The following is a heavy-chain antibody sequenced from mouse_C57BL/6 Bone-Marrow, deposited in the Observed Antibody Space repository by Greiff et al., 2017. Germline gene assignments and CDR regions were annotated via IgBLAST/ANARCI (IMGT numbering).Heavy chain of an antibody. Sequence: QVQLQQPGAELVKPGASVKLSCKASGYTFTSYWMHWVKQRPGQGLEWIGMIHPNSGSTNYNEKFKSKATLTVDKSSSTAYMQLSSLTSEDSAVYYCASYYGNPWFAYGGQGTRVTVSA. J-gene: IGHJ3*01. CDR1: GYTFTSYW. D-gene: IGHD2-10*01. CDR2: IHPNSGST. CDR3: ASYYGNPWFAY. V-gene: IGHV1-64*01.